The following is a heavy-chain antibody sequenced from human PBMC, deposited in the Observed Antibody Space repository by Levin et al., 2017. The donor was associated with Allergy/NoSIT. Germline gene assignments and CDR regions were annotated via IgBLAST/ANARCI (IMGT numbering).Heavy chain of an antibody. Sequence: VASVKVSCKASGYTFTSYAMNWVRQAPGQGLEWMGWINTNTGNPTYAQGFTGRFVFSLDTSVSTAYLQISSLKAEDTAVYYCATKHEAYYDILTGHGEGMDVWGQGTTVTVSS. CDR2: INTNTGNP. CDR1: GYTFTSYA. V-gene: IGHV7-4-1*02. D-gene: IGHD3-9*01. CDR3: ATKHEAYYDILTGHGEGMDV. J-gene: IGHJ6*02.